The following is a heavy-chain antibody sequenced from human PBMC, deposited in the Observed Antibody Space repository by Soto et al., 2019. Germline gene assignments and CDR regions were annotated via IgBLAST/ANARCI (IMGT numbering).Heavy chain of an antibody. CDR1: GGSISSYY. D-gene: IGHD6-19*01. V-gene: IGHV4-59*08. J-gene: IGHJ5*02. Sequence: PSETLSLTSTVSGGSISSYYWSWIRQPPGKGLEWIGYIYYSGSTNYNPSLKSRVTISVDTSKNQFSLKLSSVTAADTAVYYCARLIAVAGSGNWFDPWGQGTLVTVSS. CDR3: ARLIAVAGSGNWFDP. CDR2: IYYSGST.